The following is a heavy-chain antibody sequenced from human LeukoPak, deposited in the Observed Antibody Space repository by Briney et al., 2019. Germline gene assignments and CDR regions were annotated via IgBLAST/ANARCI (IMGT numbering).Heavy chain of an antibody. CDR1: GYTFSGYY. Sequence: GASVKVSCKASGYTFSGYYIHWVRQAPGRGLEWVGWINARNGDTNYAQKFQGRVILTRDTSITTSYMEVISLTSDDTAVYYCARASLASAGTRFWGQGTQVIVSS. D-gene: IGHD6-13*01. CDR3: ARASLASAGTRF. J-gene: IGHJ1*01. CDR2: INARNGDT. V-gene: IGHV1-2*02.